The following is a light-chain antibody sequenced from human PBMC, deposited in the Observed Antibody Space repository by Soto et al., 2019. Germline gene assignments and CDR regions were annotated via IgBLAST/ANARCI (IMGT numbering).Light chain of an antibody. CDR2: AAS. CDR3: QQLNSYPSLT. Sequence: DIQLTQSPSFLSASVGDRVTITCRASQGISSYLAWYQQKPGKAPKLLIYAASTLQSGVPSRFSGSGSWTEFTLTISILQPEDFAPYYCQQLNSYPSLTFGGGTKVDIK. V-gene: IGKV1-9*01. J-gene: IGKJ4*01. CDR1: QGISSY.